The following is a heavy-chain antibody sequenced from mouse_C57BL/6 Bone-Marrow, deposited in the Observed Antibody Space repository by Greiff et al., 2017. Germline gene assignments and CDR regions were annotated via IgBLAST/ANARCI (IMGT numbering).Heavy chain of an antibody. CDR2: ISSGGSYT. CDR3: AREANLLWYWYFDV. Sequence: EVMLVESGGDLVKPGGSLKLSCAASGFTFSSYGMSWVRQTPDKRLEWVATISSGGSYTYYPDSVKGRFTISSDNAKNTLYLQMSSLKSEATAMYYCAREANLLWYWYFDVWGTGTTVTVSS. CDR1: GFTFSSYG. V-gene: IGHV5-6*02. J-gene: IGHJ1*03. D-gene: IGHD2-1*01.